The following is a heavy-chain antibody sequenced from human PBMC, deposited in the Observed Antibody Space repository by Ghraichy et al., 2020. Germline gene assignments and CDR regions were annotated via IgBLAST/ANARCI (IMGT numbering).Heavy chain of an antibody. J-gene: IGHJ6*02. V-gene: IGHV3-21*01. D-gene: IGHD2-2*02. CDR1: GFTFSSYS. Sequence: LSLTCAASGFTFSSYSMNWVRQAPGKGLEWVSSISSSSSYIYYADSVKGRFTISRDNAKNSLYLQMNSLRAEDTAVYYCARIPAAILPYYYYGMDVWGQGTTLTVSS. CDR3: ARIPAAILPYYYYGMDV. CDR2: ISSSSSYI.